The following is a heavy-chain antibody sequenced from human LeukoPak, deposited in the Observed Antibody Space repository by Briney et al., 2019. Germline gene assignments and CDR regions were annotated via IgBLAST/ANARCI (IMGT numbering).Heavy chain of an antibody. D-gene: IGHD3-10*01. V-gene: IGHV1-2*02. CDR2: INPNSGGT. CDR3: ARDDARYYYGSGSRGPMDV. J-gene: IGHJ6*03. CDR1: GYTFTGYY. Sequence: ASVKVSCKASGYTFTGYYMHWVRQAPGQGLEWMGWINPNSGGTNYAQKFQGRVTMTRDASISTAYMELSRLRSDDTAVYYCARDDARYYYGSGSRGPMDVWGKGTTVTISS.